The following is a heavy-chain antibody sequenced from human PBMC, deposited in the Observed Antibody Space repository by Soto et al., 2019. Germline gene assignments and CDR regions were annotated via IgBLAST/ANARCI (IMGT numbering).Heavy chain of an antibody. CDR3: ARQGIDYILKS. CDR2: IYYSGST. J-gene: IGHJ4*02. Sequence: SETLSLTCTVSGDSVSSNNYYWGWIRQPPGKGLEWIGNIYYSGSTYYNPSLKSRVTISLDTSKNQFSLKLSSVTAADTAVYYCARQGIDYILKSWGQGTLVTVSS. V-gene: IGHV4-39*01. D-gene: IGHD4-4*01. CDR1: GDSVSSNNYY.